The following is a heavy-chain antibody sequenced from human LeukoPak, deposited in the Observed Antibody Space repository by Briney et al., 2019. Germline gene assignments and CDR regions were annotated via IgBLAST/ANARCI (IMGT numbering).Heavy chain of an antibody. D-gene: IGHD3-16*02. V-gene: IGHV4-59*12. CDR3: ARIPYYDYVWGSYRFRTGFDY. CDR1: GGSISSYY. CDR2: IYYSGST. Sequence: SETLSLTCTVSGGSISSYYWSWIRQPPGKGLEWIGYIYYSGSTNYNPSLKSRVTISVDTSKNQFSLKLSSVTAADTAVYYCARIPYYDYVWGSYRFRTGFDYWGQGTLVTVSS. J-gene: IGHJ4*02.